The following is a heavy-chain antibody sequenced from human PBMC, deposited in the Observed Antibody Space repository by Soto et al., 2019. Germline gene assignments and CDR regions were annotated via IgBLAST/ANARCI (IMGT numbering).Heavy chain of an antibody. V-gene: IGHV1-8*01. J-gene: IGHJ5*02. D-gene: IGHD6-19*01. CDR3: AREQWYNWFDP. Sequence: QVQLVQSGAEVKKPGALVKVSCKASGYTFTNYDINWVRQATGQGPEWMGWISPNSDNTDYAQKFQGRVTMTWNTSISTAYMELSSLTSEDTAVYYCAREQWYNWFDPWGQGTLVTVSS. CDR1: GYTFTNYD. CDR2: ISPNSDNT.